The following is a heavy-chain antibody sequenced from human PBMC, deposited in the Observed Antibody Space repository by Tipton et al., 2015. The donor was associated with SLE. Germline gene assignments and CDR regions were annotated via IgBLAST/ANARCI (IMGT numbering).Heavy chain of an antibody. CDR2: INRSGST. D-gene: IGHD6-6*01. J-gene: IGHJ4*02. Sequence: TLSLTCAVYGGSFSGYYWSWIRQPPGKGLEWIGEINRSGSTNYNPSLKSRVTISVDTSKNQFSLKLSSVTAADTAVYYCARVLSSSSDYWGQGTLVTVSS. CDR1: GGSFSGYY. CDR3: ARVLSSSSDY. V-gene: IGHV4-34*01.